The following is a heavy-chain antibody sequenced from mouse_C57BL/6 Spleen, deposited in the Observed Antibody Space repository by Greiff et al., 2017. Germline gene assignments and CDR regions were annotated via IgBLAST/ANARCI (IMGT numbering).Heavy chain of an antibody. J-gene: IGHJ4*01. Sequence: QVQLQQSGPELVKPGASVKISCKASGYAFSSSWMNWVKQRPGKGLEWIGRIYPGDGDTNYNGKFKGKATLTADKSSSTAYMQLSSLTSEDSAVYFCAREGGSSYPYDAMDYWGQGTSVTVSS. CDR3: AREGGSSYPYDAMDY. CDR2: IYPGDGDT. V-gene: IGHV1-82*01. CDR1: GYAFSSSW. D-gene: IGHD1-1*01.